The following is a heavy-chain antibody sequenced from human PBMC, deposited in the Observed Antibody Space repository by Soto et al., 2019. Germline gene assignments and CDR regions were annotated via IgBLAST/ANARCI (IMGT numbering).Heavy chain of an antibody. V-gene: IGHV3-74*01. J-gene: IGHJ5*02. CDR3: VRDRPHNCFDP. CDR2: ISNDGSET. Sequence: GSLRLSCAASGFTFNSHWMHWVRQVPGNGPVWVARISNDGSETIYADSVEDRFTISRDNAKNTVYLEMNSLRVEDTAVYYCVRDRPHNCFDPWGQGTLVTVSS. CDR1: GFTFNSHW.